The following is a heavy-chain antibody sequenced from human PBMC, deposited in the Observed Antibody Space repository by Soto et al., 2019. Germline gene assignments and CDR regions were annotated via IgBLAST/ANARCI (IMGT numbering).Heavy chain of an antibody. CDR2: IIPILGIA. J-gene: IGHJ5*02. Sequence: SVKVSCKASGGTFSSYTISWVRQAPGQGLEWMGRIIPILGIANYAQKFQGRVTITADKSTSTAYMELSSLRSEDTAVYYCARAVQLLSSWFDPWGQGTLVTVSS. CDR3: ARAVQLLSSWFDP. CDR1: GGTFSSYT. D-gene: IGHD2-2*01. V-gene: IGHV1-69*02.